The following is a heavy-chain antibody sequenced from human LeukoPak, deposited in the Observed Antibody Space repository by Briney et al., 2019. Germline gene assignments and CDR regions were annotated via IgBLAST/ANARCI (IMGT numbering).Heavy chain of an antibody. CDR1: GFTFSTSS. J-gene: IGHJ1*01. V-gene: IGHV3-21*05. D-gene: IGHD2-21*01. CDR2: IGYSSDYI. CDR3: TRDFWTLGHCGTSDCT. Sequence: GGSLRLSCAASGFTFSTSSMNWVRQAPGKGLEWVSYIGYSSDYIQYADSVRGRFTSSRDNADNRLYLQMDSLRAEDTAVYYCTRDFWTLGHCGTSDCTGAQGTLVTVSS.